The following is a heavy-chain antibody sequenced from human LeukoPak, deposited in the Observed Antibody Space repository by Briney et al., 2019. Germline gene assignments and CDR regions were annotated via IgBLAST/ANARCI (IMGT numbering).Heavy chain of an antibody. CDR1: GYTFTGYY. J-gene: IGHJ4*02. Sequence: ASVKVSCKASGYTFTGYYMHWVRQDPGQGREWMGWINPNSGGTNYAQKFQGRVTMTRDTSISTAYMELSRLRSDDTAVYYCARDHGGATDTDYWGQGTLVTVSP. CDR2: INPNSGGT. CDR3: ARDHGGATDTDY. D-gene: IGHD5-12*01. V-gene: IGHV1-2*02.